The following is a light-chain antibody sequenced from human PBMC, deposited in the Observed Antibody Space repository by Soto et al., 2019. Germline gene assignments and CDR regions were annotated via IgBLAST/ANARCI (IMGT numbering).Light chain of an antibody. CDR2: GAS. J-gene: IGKJ2*01. CDR3: RQYGSSPSYT. CDR1: QSVSSSSY. V-gene: IGKV3-20*01. Sequence: EIVLTQSPGTLSLSPGERATLSCRASQSVSSSSYLAWYQQKPGQAPRLLIYGASSRATGIPDRFSGSGSATDFTLTISRLEPEYFAVYYCRQYGSSPSYTFCQWSKLEIK.